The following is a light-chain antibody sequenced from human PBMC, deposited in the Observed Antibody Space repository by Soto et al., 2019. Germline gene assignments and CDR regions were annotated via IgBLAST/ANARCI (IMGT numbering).Light chain of an antibody. V-gene: IGKV1-27*01. J-gene: IGKJ3*01. CDR2: ATS. Sequence: DIQMTQSPSSLAASVGDRVTISCRASQGISNYLAWYQQKPGKAPKLLIYATSTLQSGVSSRFTGSGSGTDFTITISSLQPEDVATYYCQKYNWPPFTFGPGTKVDI. CDR3: QKYNWPPFT. CDR1: QGISNY.